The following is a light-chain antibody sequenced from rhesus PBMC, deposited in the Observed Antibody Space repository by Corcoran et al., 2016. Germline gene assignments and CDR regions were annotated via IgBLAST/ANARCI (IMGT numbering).Light chain of an antibody. Sequence: EIVMTQSPATLSLSPGERAALSCRARQSVNSYVAWYQPKTAQVPRLPITGASSRATGIPDRFRGSGYGTDFPLIISSLGPEDVGVYYCQQYHNWITFGPGTKLDIK. J-gene: IGKJ3*01. V-gene: IGKV3S9*01. CDR3: QQYHNWIT. CDR2: GAS. CDR1: QSVNSY.